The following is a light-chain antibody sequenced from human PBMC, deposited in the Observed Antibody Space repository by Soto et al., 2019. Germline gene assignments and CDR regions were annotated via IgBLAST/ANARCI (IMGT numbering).Light chain of an antibody. J-gene: IGLJ2*01. CDR1: SSDVGGYSL. CDR2: EDN. V-gene: IGLV2-23*01. CDR3: CSYAGSGTVI. Sequence: QSALTQPASVSGSPGQSIAISCTGTSSDVGGYSLVSWYQQYPDKAPKLIIYEDNRRPAGVSDRFSASKSGNTASLTISGLQAEDEADFYCCSYAGSGTVIFGGGTKLTVL.